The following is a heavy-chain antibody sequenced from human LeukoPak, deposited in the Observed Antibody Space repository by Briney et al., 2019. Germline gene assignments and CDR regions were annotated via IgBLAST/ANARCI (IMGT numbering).Heavy chain of an antibody. V-gene: IGHV4-38-2*02. Sequence: SETLSLTCTVSGYSISSGYYWGWIRQPPGKALEWIGSIYHSGSTYYNPSLKSRVTISLDTSKNQFSLKLSSVTAADTAVYYCARRDYGDYSGLDYWGQGTLVTVSS. CDR2: IYHSGST. CDR1: GYSISSGYY. J-gene: IGHJ4*02. D-gene: IGHD4-17*01. CDR3: ARRDYGDYSGLDY.